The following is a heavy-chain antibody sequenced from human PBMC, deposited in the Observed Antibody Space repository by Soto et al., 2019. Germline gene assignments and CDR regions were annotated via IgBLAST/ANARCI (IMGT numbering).Heavy chain of an antibody. Sequence: SETLSLTCTVSGGSIRSGGYYWSWIRQHPGKGLEWIGYIYYSGSTYYNPSLKSRVTISEDTAKNQFSLKLSSVTAADTVVYYCAGGVVRGLIITDAFDIWGQGTMVTVSS. CDR1: GGSIRSGGYY. CDR2: IYYSGST. D-gene: IGHD3-10*01. J-gene: IGHJ3*02. V-gene: IGHV4-31*03. CDR3: AGGVVRGLIITDAFDI.